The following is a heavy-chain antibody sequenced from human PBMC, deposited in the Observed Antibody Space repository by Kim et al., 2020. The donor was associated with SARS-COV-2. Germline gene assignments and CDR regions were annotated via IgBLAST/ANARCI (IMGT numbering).Heavy chain of an antibody. D-gene: IGHD3-22*01. V-gene: IGHV4-30-2*04. J-gene: IGHJ3*02. CDR3: ARGGMIVLDDAFDI. Sequence: NPSLKSRVTISVDKSKNQFSLKLSSGTAADTAVYYWARGGMIVLDDAFDIWGQGTMVTVSS.